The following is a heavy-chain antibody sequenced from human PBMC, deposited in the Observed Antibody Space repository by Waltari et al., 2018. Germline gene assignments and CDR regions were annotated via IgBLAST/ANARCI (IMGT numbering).Heavy chain of an antibody. CDR1: GGSFSDYY. J-gene: IGHJ6*02. CDR3: ASVWSGYVYYYYGLDV. CDR2: INHSGNT. Sequence: QVQLPQWGAGLLKPSETLSLTCAAYGGSFSDYYWTWIRQPPGKGLEWIGEINHSGNTNYNPSLKSRVTISVDTSKNQFSLNLTSVTAADTAVYYCASVWSGYVYYYYGLDVWGQGTTVTVSS. D-gene: IGHD3-3*01. V-gene: IGHV4-34*01.